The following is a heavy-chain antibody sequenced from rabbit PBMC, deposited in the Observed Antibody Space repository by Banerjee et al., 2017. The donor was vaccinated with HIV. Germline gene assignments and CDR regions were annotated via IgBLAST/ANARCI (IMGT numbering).Heavy chain of an antibody. V-gene: IGHV1S40*01. D-gene: IGHD7-1*01. Sequence: QSLEESGGDLVKPGASLTLTCTASGFSFSNRCVMCWVRQTPGKGLEWIACINTSSGNAVYANWAKGRFTISKTSSTTVTLQMTGLTAADTATYFCAREGYGDGTGDHDLWGQGTLVTVS. CDR1: GFSFSNRCV. CDR2: INTSSGNA. J-gene: IGHJ4*01. CDR3: AREGYGDGTGDHDL.